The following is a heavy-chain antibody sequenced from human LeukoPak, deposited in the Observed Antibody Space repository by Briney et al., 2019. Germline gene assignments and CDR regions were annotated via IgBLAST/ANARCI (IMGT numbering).Heavy chain of an antibody. D-gene: IGHD3-10*01. J-gene: IGHJ6*03. CDR3: AREEGGSGSSYFYYMDV. CDR1: GGSISSYY. Sequence: SETLSLTCTVSGGSISSYYWSWIRQPPGKGLEWIGYIYYSGSTNYNPSLKSRVTISVDTSKNHFSLKLSSLTAADTAVYYCAREEGGSGSSYFYYMDVWGIGTTVTVSS. V-gene: IGHV4-59*01. CDR2: IYYSGST.